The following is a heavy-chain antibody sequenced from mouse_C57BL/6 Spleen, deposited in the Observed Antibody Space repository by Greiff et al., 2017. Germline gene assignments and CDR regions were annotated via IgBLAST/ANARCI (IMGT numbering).Heavy chain of an antibody. J-gene: IGHJ3*01. CDR3: ARNGIYYDYEGFAY. CDR2: IWTGGGT. V-gene: IGHV2-9-1*01. D-gene: IGHD2-4*01. CDR1: GFSLTSYA. Sequence: VQGVESGPGLVAPSQSLSITCTVSGFSLTSYAISWVRQPPGKGLEWLGVIWTGGGTNYNSAHKSRLSISKDNSKSQVFLKMNSLQTDDTARYYCARNGIYYDYEGFAYWGQGTLVTVSA.